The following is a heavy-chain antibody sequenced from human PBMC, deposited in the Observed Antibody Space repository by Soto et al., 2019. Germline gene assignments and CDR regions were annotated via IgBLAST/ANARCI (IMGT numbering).Heavy chain of an antibody. CDR3: ARDAAAGPYNWFDP. CDR2: FIPIFGTA. Sequence: SVKVSCKASGGTFSSYAISWVRQAPGQGLEWMGGFIPIFGTANYAQKFQGRVTITADKSTSTAYMELSSLRTEDTAVYYCARDAAAGPYNWFDPWGQGTLVTVSS. CDR1: GGTFSSYA. V-gene: IGHV1-69*06. J-gene: IGHJ5*02. D-gene: IGHD6-13*01.